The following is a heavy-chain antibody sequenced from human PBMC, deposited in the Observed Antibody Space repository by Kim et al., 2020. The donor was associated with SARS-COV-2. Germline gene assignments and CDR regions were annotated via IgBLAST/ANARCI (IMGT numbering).Heavy chain of an antibody. D-gene: IGHD2-2*02. CDR2: IIPIFGTA. V-gene: IGHV1-69*13. Sequence: SVKVSCKASGGTFSSYAISWVRQAPGQGLEWMGGIIPIFGTANYAQKFQGRVTITADESTSTAYMELSSLRSEDTAVYYCASTLRRYCSSTSCHNKGFDYWGQGTLVTVSS. J-gene: IGHJ4*02. CDR1: GGTFSSYA. CDR3: ASTLRRYCSSTSCHNKGFDY.